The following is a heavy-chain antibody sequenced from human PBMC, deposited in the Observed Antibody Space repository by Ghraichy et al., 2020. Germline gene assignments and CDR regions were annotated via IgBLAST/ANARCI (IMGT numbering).Heavy chain of an antibody. CDR2: ISGDSVYI. CDR3: ARDSTFGGVIAHFDY. CDR1: GFTFNSYS. J-gene: IGHJ4*02. Sequence: GESLNISCAASGFTFNSYSINWVRQAPGKGLEWVSSISGDSVYIYYADSVKGRFTISRDNAKNSLYLQMNSLRAEDTAVYYCARDSTFGGVIAHFDYWGQGTLATVPS. V-gene: IGHV3-21*01. D-gene: IGHD3-16*02.